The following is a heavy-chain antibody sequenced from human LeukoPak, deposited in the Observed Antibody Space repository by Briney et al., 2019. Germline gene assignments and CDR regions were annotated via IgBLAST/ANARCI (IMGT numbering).Heavy chain of an antibody. CDR1: GFTFSSYS. CDR2: ISGSSSYI. Sequence: GSLRLSCAASGFTFSSYSMNWVRQAPGKGLEWVSSISGSSSYIYYADSVKGRFTISRDNAKNSLYLQMSSLRVEDTAVYYCARMYILTYYYGLDVWGQGTTVTVSS. CDR3: ARMYILTYYYGLDV. V-gene: IGHV3-21*01. D-gene: IGHD3-9*01. J-gene: IGHJ6*02.